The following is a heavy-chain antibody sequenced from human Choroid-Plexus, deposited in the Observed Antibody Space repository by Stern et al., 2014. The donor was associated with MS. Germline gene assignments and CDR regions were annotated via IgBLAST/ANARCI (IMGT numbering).Heavy chain of an antibody. CDR2: VSYDGSNK. Sequence: QVQLGQSGGGVVQPGRPLRLSCVASGFTFGSCAMHWVRQAPGKGLEWVAGVSYDGSNKYYADSVQGRFNISRNNSQNTLYMQMSRLRPEDTALYYCAKDRQYLTYFFDHWGQGSLVTVSS. J-gene: IGHJ5*02. CDR3: AKDRQYLTYFFDH. V-gene: IGHV3-30*18. CDR1: GFTFGSCA. D-gene: IGHD2/OR15-2a*01.